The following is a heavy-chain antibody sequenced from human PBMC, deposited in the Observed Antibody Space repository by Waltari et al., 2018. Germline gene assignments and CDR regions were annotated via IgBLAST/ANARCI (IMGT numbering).Heavy chain of an antibody. CDR1: GYTFTSYA. Sequence: QVQLVQSGAEVKKPGASVKVSCKASGYTFTSYAMHWVRQAPGQRLEWMGWINAGNGNTKYSKKFQGRVTITRDTSASTAYMELSSLRSEDTAVYYCASVPLYCSSTSCYYFDYWGQGTLVTVSS. CDR2: INAGNGNT. J-gene: IGHJ4*02. V-gene: IGHV1-3*01. D-gene: IGHD2-2*01. CDR3: ASVPLYCSSTSCYYFDY.